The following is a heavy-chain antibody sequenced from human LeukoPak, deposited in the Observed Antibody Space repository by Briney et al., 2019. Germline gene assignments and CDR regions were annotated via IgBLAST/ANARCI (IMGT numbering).Heavy chain of an antibody. CDR1: GYTFTSYY. Sequence: GASVKVSCKASGYTFTSYYMHWVRQAPGQGLEWMGGIIPIFGTANYAQKFQGRVTITADESTSTAYMELSSLRSEDTAVYYCARVPVRGHSLRYYYYYMDVWGKGTTVTISS. CDR3: ARVPVRGHSLRYYYYYMDV. J-gene: IGHJ6*03. V-gene: IGHV1-69*13. D-gene: IGHD1-26*01. CDR2: IIPIFGTA.